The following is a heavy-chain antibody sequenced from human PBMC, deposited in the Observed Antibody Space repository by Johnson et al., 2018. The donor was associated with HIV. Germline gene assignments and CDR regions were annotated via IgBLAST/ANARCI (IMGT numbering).Heavy chain of an antibody. J-gene: IGHJ3*02. CDR1: GFTFSSYA. CDR2: ISHDANNK. V-gene: IGHV3-30*09. D-gene: IGHD6-13*01. CDR3: ARVEGGSSSNAFDI. Sequence: QVQLVESGGGLVQPGGSLRLSCAASGFTFSSYAMHWVRQAPGKGLEWVAVISHDANNKFYADSVKGRFAVSRDDSKNTLYLQMSSLRVEDTAVYYCARVEGGSSSNAFDIWGQVTMVTVSS.